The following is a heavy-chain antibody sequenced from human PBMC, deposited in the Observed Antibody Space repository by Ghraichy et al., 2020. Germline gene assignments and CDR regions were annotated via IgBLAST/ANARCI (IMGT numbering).Heavy chain of an antibody. J-gene: IGHJ4*02. V-gene: IGHV4-30-4*01. CDR2: IYHSGST. CDR3: ARATGVVTLDS. Sequence: SETLSLTCTVSGSSITSGDYYWTWIRQPPGKGLEWIGYIYHSGSTYYNPSLKSRLTISLDTSKNQFSLRLTSVTAADTAVYYCARATGVVTLDSWGQGTLVTVSS. D-gene: IGHD2-21*02. CDR1: GSSITSGDYY.